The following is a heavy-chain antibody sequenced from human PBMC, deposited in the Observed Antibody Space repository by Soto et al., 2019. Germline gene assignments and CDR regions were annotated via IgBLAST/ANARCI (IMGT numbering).Heavy chain of an antibody. J-gene: IGHJ4*02. V-gene: IGHV3-30-3*01. CDR1: GFTFSSHS. CDR3: AREWSTSGDLDY. CDR2: ISYDGSIK. Sequence: QVQLVESGGGVVQPGRSLRLSCAASGFTFSSHSIQWVRQAPGKGLEWVAVISYDGSIKYYADSVKVRFTISRDNSKNTAYLQMNSLRAEDTAVFYCAREWSTSGDLDYGGQGTLVIVSS. D-gene: IGHD3-10*01.